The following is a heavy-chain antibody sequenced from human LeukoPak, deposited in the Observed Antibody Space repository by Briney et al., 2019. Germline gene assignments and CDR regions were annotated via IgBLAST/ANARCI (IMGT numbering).Heavy chain of an antibody. CDR1: GYTFTSYG. J-gene: IGHJ5*02. V-gene: IGHV1-18*01. D-gene: IGHD3-10*01. CDR2: ISAYNGNT. Sequence: ASVRVSCKASGYTFTSYGISWVRQAPGQGPEWMGWISAYNGNTNYAQKLQGRVTMTTDTSTSTAYMELRSLRSDDTAVYYCARVPSLWFGELSNWFDPWGQGTLVTVSS. CDR3: ARVPSLWFGELSNWFDP.